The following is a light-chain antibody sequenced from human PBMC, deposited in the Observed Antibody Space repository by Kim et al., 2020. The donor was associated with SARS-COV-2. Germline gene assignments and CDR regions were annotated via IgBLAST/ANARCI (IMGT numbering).Light chain of an antibody. CDR1: NIGSKN. CDR2: RDS. J-gene: IGLJ3*02. V-gene: IGLV3-9*01. Sequence: SYELTQPLSVSVALGQTARITCERDNIGSKNVHWYRQMPGQAPVLVIYRDSSRPSGIPERFSGSNSGNTATLTITGAQAGDEADYYCQVWDTSTVFGGGTQLTVL. CDR3: QVWDTSTV.